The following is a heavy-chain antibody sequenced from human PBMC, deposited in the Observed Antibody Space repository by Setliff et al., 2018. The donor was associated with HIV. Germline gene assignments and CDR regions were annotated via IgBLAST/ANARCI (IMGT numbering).Heavy chain of an antibody. Sequence: GGSLRLSCAASGFTFSSYWMHWVRQAPGKGLVWVSRINTDGSTTNYADSVRGRFTISRNNAKNSLCLQMNSLRPEDTALYFCAKANEPTLGPHYLDNWGQGTLVTVSS. J-gene: IGHJ4*02. CDR2: INTDGSTT. CDR1: GFTFSSYW. V-gene: IGHV3-74*01. CDR3: AKANEPTLGPHYLDN. D-gene: IGHD1-1*01.